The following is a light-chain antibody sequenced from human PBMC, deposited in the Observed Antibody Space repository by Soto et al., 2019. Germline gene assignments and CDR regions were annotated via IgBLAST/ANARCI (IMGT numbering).Light chain of an antibody. CDR2: WAS. CDR3: QQYYTTPLT. CDR1: QSILYSSNNKEK. V-gene: IGKV4-1*01. Sequence: DIVMTQSPDSLAVSLGETATINCKSSQSILYSSNNKEKLAWYQQKPGQPPKLLIYWASTRESGVPDRFSGSGSGTDFTLTISSLQAEDVAVYYCQQYYTTPLTFGQGTRLEIK. J-gene: IGKJ5*01.